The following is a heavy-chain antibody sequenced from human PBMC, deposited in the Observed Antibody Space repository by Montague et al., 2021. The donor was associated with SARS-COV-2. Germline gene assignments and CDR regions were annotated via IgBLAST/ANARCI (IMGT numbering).Heavy chain of an antibody. J-gene: IGHJ4*02. CDR3: ARIPVGSNYYFDF. CDR1: GDSVSSNIAT. CDR2: TYYRSKWYN. Sequence: CAISGDSVSSNIATWNWIRQSSSRGLEWLGRTYYRSKWYNDYAESVKSRITIDPDTSKHQFSLHLNSVTPEDTAVYYCARIPVGSNYYFDFWGQGTLVTVSS. V-gene: IGHV6-1*01. D-gene: IGHD4-11*01.